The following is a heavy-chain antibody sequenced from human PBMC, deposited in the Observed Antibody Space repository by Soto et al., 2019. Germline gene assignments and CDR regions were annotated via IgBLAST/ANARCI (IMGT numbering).Heavy chain of an antibody. CDR2: IYYSGTT. D-gene: IGHD3-3*01. V-gene: IGHV4-30-4*01. CDR1: GGSINTGDYY. J-gene: IGHJ6*02. Sequence: QMQLQESGPGLVKASQTLSLTRTVSGGSINTGDYYWTWIRQPRGKGLEWIGYIYYSGTTYYNPSSKSRVSLSLDTSKNHFSLRLTSVTAADTAVYYCARGVDFEGFSPYGMDVWGRGTTVTVSS. CDR3: ARGVDFEGFSPYGMDV.